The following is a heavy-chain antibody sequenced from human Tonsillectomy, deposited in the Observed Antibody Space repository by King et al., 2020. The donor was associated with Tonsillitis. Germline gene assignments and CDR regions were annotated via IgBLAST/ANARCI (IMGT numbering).Heavy chain of an antibody. CDR2: ILYDGSNE. CDR3: AKDSSSSQYYLDD. D-gene: IGHD6-6*01. V-gene: IGHV3-30*18. CDR1: GFTFSSYG. J-gene: IGHJ4*02. Sequence: VQLVESGGGVVQPGRSLRLSCAASGFTFSSYGMHWVRQASGKGLEWVAVILYDGSNEYYADSVEGRFTIHRDKSKNTLYVQMNSLRAEDTAVYYCAKDSSSSQYYLDDWGQGTLVTVSA.